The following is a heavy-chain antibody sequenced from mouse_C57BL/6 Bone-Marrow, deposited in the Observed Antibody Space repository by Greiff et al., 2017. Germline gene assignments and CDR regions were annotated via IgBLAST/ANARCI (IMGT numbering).Heavy chain of an antibody. CDR2: ISDGGSYT. CDR3: ARDPYYYGSRADY. D-gene: IGHD1-1*01. CDR1: GFTFSSYA. Sequence: EVQGVESGGGLVKPGGSLKISCAASGFTFSSYAMSWVRQTPEKRLEWVATISDGGSYTYYPDNVKGRFTSSRDNAKNNLYLQMSHLKAEDTAMYYCARDPYYYGSRADYWGQGTTLTGSS. V-gene: IGHV5-4*01. J-gene: IGHJ2*01.